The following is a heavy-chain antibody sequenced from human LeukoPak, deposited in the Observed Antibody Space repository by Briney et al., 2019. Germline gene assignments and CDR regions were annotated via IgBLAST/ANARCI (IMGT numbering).Heavy chain of an antibody. CDR3: ARANVEMATMAFDY. Sequence: SETLSLTCAVYGGSFSGYYWSWVRQPPGKGREWIGHIYYSGSTNYNPSLKSRVTISVDTSKNQFSLKLSSVTAADTAVYYCARANVEMATMAFDYWGQGTLVTVSS. J-gene: IGHJ4*02. CDR1: GGSFSGYY. CDR2: IYYSGST. V-gene: IGHV4-59*01. D-gene: IGHD5-24*01.